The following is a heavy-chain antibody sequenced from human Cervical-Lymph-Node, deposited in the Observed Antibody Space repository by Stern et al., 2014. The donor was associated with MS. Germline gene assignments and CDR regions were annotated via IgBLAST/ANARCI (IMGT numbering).Heavy chain of an antibody. V-gene: IGHV3-33*01. CDR2: AWYDGSTA. Sequence: QAQLVQSGGGVVQPGTSLRLSCAASGFTFSSYGMHWVRQAPGKGLEWVALAWYDGSTAYYTNSVKGRFTISRDNSKNTLSLQMNSLTAEDTAVYYCARGHIPYAYNYLFDYWGQGTLVTVSS. D-gene: IGHD5-24*01. CDR3: ARGHIPYAYNYLFDY. CDR1: GFTFSSYG. J-gene: IGHJ4*02.